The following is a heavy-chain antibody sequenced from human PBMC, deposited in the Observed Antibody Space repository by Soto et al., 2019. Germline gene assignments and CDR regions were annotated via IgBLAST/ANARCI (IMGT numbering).Heavy chain of an antibody. V-gene: IGHV3-48*01. CDR1: GFTFSSYS. Sequence: EVQLVESGGGLVQPGGSLRLSCAASGFTFSSYSMNWVRQAPGKGLEWVSYISSSSSTIYYADSVKGRFTISRDNVKNALYLQMNSLRAEDTAVYYCARVGIEMATIFDYWGQGTLVTVSS. D-gene: IGHD5-12*01. CDR2: ISSSSSTI. J-gene: IGHJ4*02. CDR3: ARVGIEMATIFDY.